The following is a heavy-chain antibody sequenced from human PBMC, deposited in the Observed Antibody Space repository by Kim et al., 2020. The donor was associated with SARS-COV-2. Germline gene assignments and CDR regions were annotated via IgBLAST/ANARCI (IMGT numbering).Heavy chain of an antibody. D-gene: IGHD3-22*01. CDR2: LNPGGGRT. CDR3: ARSLYYYDTSGSNLEGVYFDY. V-gene: IGHV1-46*01. Sequence: ASVKVSCKASGYTFTSHYIHWVRQAPGQGLEWMGILNPGGGRTSYAQKFQGRVTMTRDTSTTTVHMELSSLRSEDTALYYCARSLYYYDTSGSNLEGVYFDYWGQGTLVTVYS. CDR1: GYTFTSHY. J-gene: IGHJ4*02.